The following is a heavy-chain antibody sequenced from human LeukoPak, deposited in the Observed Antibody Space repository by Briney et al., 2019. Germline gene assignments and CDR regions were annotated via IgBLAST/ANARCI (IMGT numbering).Heavy chain of an antibody. CDR2: IYSGGST. Sequence: GGSLRLSCAASGFTVSSNYMSWVRQAPGKGLAWVSVIYSGGSTYYADSVKGRFTISRDNSKNTLHLLMNNLRVEDTAIYHCAKIPQVGTVTVPNFDHWGHGTLVTVS. V-gene: IGHV3-66*01. J-gene: IGHJ4*01. CDR3: AKIPQVGTVTVPNFDH. D-gene: IGHD3/OR15-3a*01. CDR1: GFTVSSNY.